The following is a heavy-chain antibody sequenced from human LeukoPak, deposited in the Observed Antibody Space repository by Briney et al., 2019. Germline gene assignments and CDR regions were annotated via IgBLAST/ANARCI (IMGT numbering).Heavy chain of an antibody. CDR1: GFTFSSYW. CDR2: INWNGGST. Sequence: PGGSLRLSCAASGFTFSSYWMSWVRQAPGKGLEWVSGINWNGGSTGYADSVKGRFTISRDNAKNSLYLQMNSLRAEDTALYYCARLGTRYCTSTSCHSQFDFWGQGTLVTVSS. J-gene: IGHJ4*02. CDR3: ARLGTRYCTSTSCHSQFDF. V-gene: IGHV3-20*04. D-gene: IGHD2-2*01.